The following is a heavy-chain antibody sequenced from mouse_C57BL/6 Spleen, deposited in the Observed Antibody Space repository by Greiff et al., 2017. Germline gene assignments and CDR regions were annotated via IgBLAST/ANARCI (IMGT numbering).Heavy chain of an antibody. V-gene: IGHV2-2*01. CDR3: ATYYSNPAMGY. Sequence: QVQLKQSGPGLVQPSQSLSITCTVSGFSLTSYGVHWVRQSPGKGLEWLGVIWSGGSTDYNAAVISRLSISKDNSKSQVFFKMNSLQADDTAIYYCATYYSNPAMGYWGQGTSVTVSS. CDR2: IWSGGST. CDR1: GFSLTSYG. J-gene: IGHJ4*01. D-gene: IGHD2-5*01.